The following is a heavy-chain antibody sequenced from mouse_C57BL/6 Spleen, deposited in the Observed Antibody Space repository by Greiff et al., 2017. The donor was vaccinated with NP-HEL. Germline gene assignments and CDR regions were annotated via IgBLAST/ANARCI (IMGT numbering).Heavy chain of an antibody. J-gene: IGHJ3*01. CDR3: ARYRDYSNPCAY. CDR2: IYPGSGST. CDR1: GYTFTSYW. Sequence: VQLQQPGAELVKPGASVKMSCKASGYTFTSYWITWVKQRPGQGLEWIGDIYPGSGSTNYNEKFKSKATLTVDTSSSTAYMQLSSLTSEDSAVYYCARYRDYSNPCAYWGQGTLVTVSA. V-gene: IGHV1-55*01. D-gene: IGHD2-5*01.